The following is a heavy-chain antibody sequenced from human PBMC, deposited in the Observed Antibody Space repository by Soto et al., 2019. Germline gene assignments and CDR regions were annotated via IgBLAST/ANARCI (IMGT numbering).Heavy chain of an antibody. CDR2: IIPIFGTA. J-gene: IGHJ4*02. Sequence: SVKVSCKASGGTFSSYAISWVRQAPGQGLEWMGGIIPIFGTANYAQKFQGRVTITADESTSTAYMELSSLRSEDTAVYYCAREMYGGPAIRYYFDYWGQGTLVTVSS. V-gene: IGHV1-69*13. CDR1: GGTFSSYA. D-gene: IGHD5-12*01. CDR3: AREMYGGPAIRYYFDY.